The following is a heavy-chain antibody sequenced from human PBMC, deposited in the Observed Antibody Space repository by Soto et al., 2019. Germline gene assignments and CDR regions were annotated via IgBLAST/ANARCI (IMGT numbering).Heavy chain of an antibody. Sequence: SETQSLTCTVSGGSVSSGSYYWSWIRQPPGKELEWIGNIYYSGSTNYNPSLKSRVTISVDTSKNQFSLKLSSVTAADTAVYYCARDRQLERLFDYWGQGTLVTVSS. CDR2: IYYSGST. D-gene: IGHD1-1*01. CDR1: GGSVSSGSYY. V-gene: IGHV4-61*01. J-gene: IGHJ4*02. CDR3: ARDRQLERLFDY.